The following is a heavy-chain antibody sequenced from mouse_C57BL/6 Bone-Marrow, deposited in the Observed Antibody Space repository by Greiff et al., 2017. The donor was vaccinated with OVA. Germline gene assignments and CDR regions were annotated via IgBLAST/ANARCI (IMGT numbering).Heavy chain of an antibody. V-gene: IGHV2-5*01. CDR3: AKMWRGWYFDV. J-gene: IGHJ1*03. Sequence: VKVEESGPGLVQPSQSLSITCTVSGFSLTSYGVHWVRQSPGKGLEWLGVIWRGGSTDYNAAFMSRLSITKDNSKSQVFFKMNSLQADDTAIYYCAKMWRGWYFDVWGTGTTVTVSS. CDR2: IWRGGST. CDR1: GFSLTSYG.